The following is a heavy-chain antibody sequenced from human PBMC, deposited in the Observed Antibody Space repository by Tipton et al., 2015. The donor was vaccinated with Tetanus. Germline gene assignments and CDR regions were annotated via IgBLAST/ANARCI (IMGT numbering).Heavy chain of an antibody. V-gene: IGHV3-23*01. D-gene: IGHD4-11*01. Sequence: SLRLSCAASGFPFSSFAMSWVRQAPGKGLEWVSAISGPGTMTYFADSVKGRFTISRDNSKNTLSLQMSSLRAEDTAVYYCARGPTVTTAHYYYGMDVWGQGTTVTVSS. CDR2: ISGPGTMT. CDR3: ARGPTVTTAHYYYGMDV. CDR1: GFPFSSFA. J-gene: IGHJ6*02.